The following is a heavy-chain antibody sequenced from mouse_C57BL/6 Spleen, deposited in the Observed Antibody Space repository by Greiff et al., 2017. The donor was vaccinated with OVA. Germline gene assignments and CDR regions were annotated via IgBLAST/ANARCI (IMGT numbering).Heavy chain of an antibody. CDR1: GYTFTDYE. Sequence: PLQQSGAELVRPGASVTLSCKASGYTFTDYEMHWVKQTPVHGLEWIGAIDPETGGTAYNQKFKGKAILTADKSSSTAYMELRSLTSEDSAVYYCTRLYSYFDYWGQGTTLTVSS. V-gene: IGHV1-15*01. CDR2: IDPETGGT. CDR3: TRLYSYFDY. J-gene: IGHJ2*01.